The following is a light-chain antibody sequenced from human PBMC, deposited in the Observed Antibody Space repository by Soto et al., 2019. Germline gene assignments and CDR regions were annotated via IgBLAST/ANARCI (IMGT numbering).Light chain of an antibody. CDR3: QQYYSAPWT. Sequence: DIQMTQSPSTLSASVGDRVAITCRASQSITTLLAWYQQKPGKAPKLLIYKASSLESGVPSTFSGTGSGTGTEFTLTINSLQPDDFATYYCQQYYSAPWTFGQGIKVE. V-gene: IGKV1-5*03. CDR2: KAS. CDR1: QSITTL. J-gene: IGKJ1*01.